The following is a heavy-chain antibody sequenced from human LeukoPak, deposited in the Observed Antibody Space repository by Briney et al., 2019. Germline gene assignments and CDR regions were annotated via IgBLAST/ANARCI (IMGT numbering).Heavy chain of an antibody. D-gene: IGHD4-17*01. Sequence: PGGSLRLSCAVSGFTFSKAWMSWVRQAPGKGLEWVSAISGSGGSTYYADSVKGRFTISRDNSKNTLYLQMNSLRAEDTAVYYCAKEWGDYGDYGDAFDIWGQGTMVTVSS. CDR1: GFTFSKAW. CDR3: AKEWGDYGDYGDAFDI. V-gene: IGHV3-23*01. J-gene: IGHJ3*02. CDR2: ISGSGGST.